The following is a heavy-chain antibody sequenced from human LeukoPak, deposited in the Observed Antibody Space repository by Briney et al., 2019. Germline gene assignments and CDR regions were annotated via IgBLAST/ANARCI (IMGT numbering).Heavy chain of an antibody. CDR3: ARGGRVGDYAPFDY. D-gene: IGHD3-16*01. V-gene: IGHV4-34*01. Sequence: PSETLSLTCAVYGESLSGYYWSWIRQPPGKGLEWIGEINHSGNTNYNPSLKSRVTISLVTSKNQFSLNLNSVTAADTAVYYCARGGRVGDYAPFDYWGQGTLVTVSS. CDR2: INHSGNT. J-gene: IGHJ4*02. CDR1: GESLSGYY.